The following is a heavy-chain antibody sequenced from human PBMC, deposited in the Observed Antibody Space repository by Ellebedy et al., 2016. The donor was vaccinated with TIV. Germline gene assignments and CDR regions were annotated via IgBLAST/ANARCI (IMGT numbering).Heavy chain of an antibody. J-gene: IGHJ4*02. CDR3: ARAPRGGTDY. CDR1: GFTFSTYA. V-gene: IGHV3-30*04. CDR2: ISYDGSNK. Sequence: GESLKISCAASGFTFSTYAIHWVRQAPGKGLEWVASISYDGSNKNYADSVKGRFTISRDNAKNSLYLQMDSLRAEDTAVYFCARAPRGGTDYWGQGTLVTVSS. D-gene: IGHD3-10*01.